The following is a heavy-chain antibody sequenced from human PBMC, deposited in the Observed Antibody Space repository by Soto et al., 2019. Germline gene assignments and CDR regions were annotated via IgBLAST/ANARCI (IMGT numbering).Heavy chain of an antibody. CDR1: GGSISSYY. Sequence: ASETLSLTCTVSGGSISSYYWSWIRQPPGKGLEWIGYIYYSGSTNYNPSLKSRVTISVDTSKNQFSLKLSSVTAADTAVYYCARRSYYSGYETYDYWGQGTLVTVSS. CDR3: ARRSYYSGYETYDY. J-gene: IGHJ4*02. V-gene: IGHV4-59*08. D-gene: IGHD5-12*01. CDR2: IYYSGST.